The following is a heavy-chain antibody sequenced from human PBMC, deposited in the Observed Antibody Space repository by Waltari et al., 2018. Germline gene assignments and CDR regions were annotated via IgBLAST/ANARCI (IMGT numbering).Heavy chain of an antibody. D-gene: IGHD2-2*01. CDR1: GFTFSSYA. Sequence: EVQLLESGGGLVQPGGSLRLSCAASGFTFSSYAMSWVRPAPGKGLEWVSAISGSGGSTYYADSVKGRFTISRDNSKNTLYLQMNSLRAEDTAVYYCARIYCSSTSCYDGGYDAFDIWGQGTMVTVSS. CDR3: ARIYCSSTSCYDGGYDAFDI. J-gene: IGHJ3*02. CDR2: ISGSGGST. V-gene: IGHV3-23*01.